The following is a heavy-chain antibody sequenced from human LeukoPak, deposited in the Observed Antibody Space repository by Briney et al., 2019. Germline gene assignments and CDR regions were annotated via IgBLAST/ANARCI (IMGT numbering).Heavy chain of an antibody. V-gene: IGHV4-30-2*01. Sequence: SETLSLTCAVSGGSISSGGYSWSWIRQPPGKGLEWIGYIYHSGSTYYNPSLKSRVTISVDRSKNQFSLKLSSVTAADTAVYYCARENCSSTSCQFDYWGQGTLVTVSS. CDR1: GGSISSGGYS. CDR2: IYHSGST. D-gene: IGHD2-2*01. J-gene: IGHJ4*02. CDR3: ARENCSSTSCQFDY.